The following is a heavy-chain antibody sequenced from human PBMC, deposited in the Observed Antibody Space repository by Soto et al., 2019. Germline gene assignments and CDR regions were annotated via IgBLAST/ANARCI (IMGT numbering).Heavy chain of an antibody. CDR3: XXXXXXXXXYXDL. V-gene: IGHV1-69*08. CDR1: GGPFSSHT. J-gene: IGHJ2*01. CDR2: IIPALGTT. Sequence: QDQLVQSGAEVKKPGSSVKVSCKAFGGPFSSHTFSWVRQAPGQGLEWMGRIIPALGTTTYAQKFQGRVTITADESVTTVXMXXXXXXXXXXXXXXXXXXXXXXXXYXDLWGRGTLVTV.